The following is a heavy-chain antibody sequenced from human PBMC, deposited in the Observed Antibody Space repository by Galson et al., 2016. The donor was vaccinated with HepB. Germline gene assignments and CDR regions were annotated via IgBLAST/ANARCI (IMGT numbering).Heavy chain of an antibody. CDR2: ILYDGSKK. D-gene: IGHD2/OR15-2a*01. Sequence: SLRLSCAASGFTFSRYGMHWVRQAPGKGLEWVAVILYDGSKKYYADSVKGRFTISRDNSKNTLYLQMKSLRAEDTAGYYCARHAYRNYGNPPAWLDPWGQGILVTVSS. CDR3: ARHAYRNYGNPPAWLDP. J-gene: IGHJ5*02. CDR1: GFTFSRYG. V-gene: IGHV3-33*01.